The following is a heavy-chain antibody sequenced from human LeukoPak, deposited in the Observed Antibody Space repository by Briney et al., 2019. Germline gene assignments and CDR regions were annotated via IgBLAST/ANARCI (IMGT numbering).Heavy chain of an antibody. D-gene: IGHD6-19*01. CDR3: AKFEGATIPGWFNDY. V-gene: IGHV3-23*05. J-gene: IGHJ4*02. Sequence: GGSLRLSCAASEFIFSDYAMGWVRQVPGKGLGWVSTIDKTTYPTFYADSVKGRFTISRDNSKNTLNLQMNSLRTEDTAVHFCAKFEGATIPGWFNDYWGQGILVTVSS. CDR1: EFIFSDYA. CDR2: IDKTTYPT.